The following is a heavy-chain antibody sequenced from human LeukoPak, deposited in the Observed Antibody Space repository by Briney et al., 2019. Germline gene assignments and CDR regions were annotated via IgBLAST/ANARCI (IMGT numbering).Heavy chain of an antibody. CDR2: ISAYNGNT. V-gene: IGHV1-18*01. CDR3: ARGQGRGNYDYYYFYMDV. J-gene: IGHJ6*03. CDR1: GYTFTSYG. Sequence: GASVKVSCKASGYTFTSYGISWVRQAPGQGLEWMGWISAYNGNTNYAQKLQGRVTMTTDTSTSTAYMELRSLRSDDTAVYYCARGQGRGNYDYYYFYMDVWGKGTTVTVSS. D-gene: IGHD4-11*01.